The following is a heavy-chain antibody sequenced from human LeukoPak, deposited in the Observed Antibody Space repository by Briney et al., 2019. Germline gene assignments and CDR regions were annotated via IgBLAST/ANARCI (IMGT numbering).Heavy chain of an antibody. CDR2: IKQDGSEK. CDR3: ASGSPNYDFWSGYFWSAFDI. D-gene: IGHD3-3*01. V-gene: IGHV3-7*01. J-gene: IGHJ3*02. Sequence: TGGSLRLSCAASGFTFSSYWMSWVRQAPGKGLEWVANIKQDGSEKYYVDSVKGRFTISRDNAKNSLYLQMNSLRAEDTAVYYCASGSPNYDFWSGYFWSAFDIWGQGTMVTVSS. CDR1: GFTFSSYW.